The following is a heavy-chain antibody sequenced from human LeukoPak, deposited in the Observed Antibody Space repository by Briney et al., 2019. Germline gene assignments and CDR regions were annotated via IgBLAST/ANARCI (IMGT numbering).Heavy chain of an antibody. V-gene: IGHV4-59*08. CDR3: AGANHFDTIGYYFDL. Sequence: SETLCLTCTVSGGCITGHYWIWIRQPPGKGLEWLGYIYYSGSTSYNPSVKSRVTISVDTSNNQFSLHLRSVTAADTAVYYCAGANHFDTIGYYFDLWGQGALVTVSS. CDR2: IYYSGST. J-gene: IGHJ4*02. CDR1: GGCITGHY. D-gene: IGHD3-22*01.